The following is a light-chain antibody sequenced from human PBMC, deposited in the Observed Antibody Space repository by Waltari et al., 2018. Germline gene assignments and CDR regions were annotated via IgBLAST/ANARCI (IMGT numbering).Light chain of an antibody. CDR1: SSDVGSYHL. V-gene: IGLV2-23*01. CDR2: EGS. J-gene: IGLJ3*02. Sequence: QSALTQPASVSGSPGQSITMSCTGSSSDVGSYHLVSWYQQHPGKAPKLMIYEGSKRPSGVSNRFSGSKSGNAASLTISGLQAEDEADYYCCSYAGSNTWVFGGGTKLTVL. CDR3: CSYAGSNTWV.